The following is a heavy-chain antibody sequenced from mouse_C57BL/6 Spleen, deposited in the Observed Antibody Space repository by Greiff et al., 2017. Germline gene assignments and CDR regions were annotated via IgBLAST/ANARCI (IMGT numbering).Heavy chain of an antibody. V-gene: IGHV5-4*01. CDR2: ISDGGSYT. Sequence: EVKLVESGGGLVKPGGSLKLSCAASGFTFSSYAMSWVRQTPEKRLEWVATISDGGSYTYYPDNVKGRFTISRDNAKNNLYLQMSHLKSEDTAMYYCARDQGYYGSSWEYFDYWGQGTTLTVSS. J-gene: IGHJ2*01. CDR3: ARDQGYYGSSWEYFDY. CDR1: GFTFSSYA. D-gene: IGHD1-1*01.